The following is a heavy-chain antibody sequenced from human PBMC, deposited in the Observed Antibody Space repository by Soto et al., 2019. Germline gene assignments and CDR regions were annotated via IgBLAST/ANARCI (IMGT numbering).Heavy chain of an antibody. CDR3: AREFPYYESSDSYFDY. D-gene: IGHD3-16*01. Sequence: SQTLSLPCAISGDSVSGNSAAWKWIRQSPSRGLEWLGRTYYRSKWYNDYAVSVKSRITVTPDTSKNQFSLHLNSVTPEDTAVYYXAREFPYYESSDSYFDYWGQGALVTVSS. CDR2: TYYRSKWYN. CDR1: GDSVSGNSAA. V-gene: IGHV6-1*01. J-gene: IGHJ4*02.